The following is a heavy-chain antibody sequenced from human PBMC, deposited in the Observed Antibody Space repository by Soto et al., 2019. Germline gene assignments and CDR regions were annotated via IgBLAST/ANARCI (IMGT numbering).Heavy chain of an antibody. J-gene: IGHJ4*02. V-gene: IGHV1-2*02. Sequence: GASVKVSCKASGGTFSSYAISWVRQAPGQGLEWMGWINPNSGGTNYAQKFRGRVTMTRDTSISTAYMELSRLRSDDTAVYYCARAKAYDSSGYTDYWGQGTLVTVS. D-gene: IGHD3-22*01. CDR3: ARAKAYDSSGYTDY. CDR1: GGTFSSYA. CDR2: INPNSGGT.